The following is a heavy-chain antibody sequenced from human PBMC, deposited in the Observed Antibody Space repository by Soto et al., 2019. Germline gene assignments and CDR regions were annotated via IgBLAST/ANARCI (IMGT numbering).Heavy chain of an antibody. CDR1: GFTFSSYA. J-gene: IGHJ6*02. CDR2: ISGSGGST. V-gene: IGHV3-23*01. Sequence: GGSLRLSCAASGFTFSSYAMSWVRQAPGKGLEWVSAISGSGGSTYYADSVKGRFTISRDNSKNTLYLQMNSLRAEDTAVYYCAKGKSIGSGSYYQYGMDVWGQGTTVTVSS. CDR3: AKGKSIGSGSYYQYGMDV. D-gene: IGHD3-10*01.